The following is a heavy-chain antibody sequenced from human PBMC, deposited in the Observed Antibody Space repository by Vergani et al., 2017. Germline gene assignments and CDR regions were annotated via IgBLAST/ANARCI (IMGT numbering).Heavy chain of an antibody. D-gene: IGHD6-13*01. J-gene: IGHJ4*02. CDR2: ISSSSSTI. CDR1: GFTFSSYA. V-gene: IGHV3-48*04. Sequence: EVQLLESGGGLVQPGGSLRLSCAASGFTFSSYAMSWVRQAPGKGLEWVSYISSSSSTIYYADSVKGRFTISRDNAKNSLYLQMNSLRAEDTAVYYCARGLGKGIAAAGTGYWGQGTLVTVSS. CDR3: ARGLGKGIAAAGTGY.